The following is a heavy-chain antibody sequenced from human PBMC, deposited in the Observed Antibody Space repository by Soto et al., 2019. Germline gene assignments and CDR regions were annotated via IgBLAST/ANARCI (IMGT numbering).Heavy chain of an antibody. D-gene: IGHD1-7*01. J-gene: IGHJ5*02. CDR3: ARTGTTDVFFWSDT. Sequence: PGGSLRLSCTASGFTFGDYAMSWFRQAPGRGLEWVGFIRSKAYVGTTEYAASVKGRFTISRYNSKSIAYLQMNSLKAEDTAVYYCARTGTTDVFFWSDTWGQGTLVTVSS. CDR1: GFTFGDYA. CDR2: IRSKAYVGTT. V-gene: IGHV3-49*03.